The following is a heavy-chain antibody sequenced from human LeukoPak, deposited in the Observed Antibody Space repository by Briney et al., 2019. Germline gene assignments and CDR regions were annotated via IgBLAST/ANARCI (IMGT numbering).Heavy chain of an antibody. V-gene: IGHV4-30-4*01. CDR3: ARIQGTSGYGWSHFDY. Sequence: PSETLSLTCTVSGGSINSGDNYWSWIRQPPGKGLEWIVFIYYRGTTYYSPSLRSRLSISIDTSRNQFSLELKSVTAADTAVYSCARIQGTSGYGWSHFDYWGQGLLVTVSS. D-gene: IGHD6-25*01. CDR1: GGSINSGDNY. J-gene: IGHJ4*02. CDR2: IYYRGTT.